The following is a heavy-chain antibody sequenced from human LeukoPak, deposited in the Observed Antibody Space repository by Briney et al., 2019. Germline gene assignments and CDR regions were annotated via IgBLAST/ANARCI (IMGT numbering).Heavy chain of an antibody. Sequence: PSETLSLTCTVSGGSISSYYWSWIRQPPGKGLEWIGYTYYSGSTNYNPSLKSRVTISVDTSKNQFSLKLSSVTAADTAVYYRARGHSSSWPIDYWGQGTLVTVSS. D-gene: IGHD6-13*01. V-gene: IGHV4-59*01. J-gene: IGHJ4*02. CDR3: ARGHSSSWPIDY. CDR1: GGSISSYY. CDR2: TYYSGST.